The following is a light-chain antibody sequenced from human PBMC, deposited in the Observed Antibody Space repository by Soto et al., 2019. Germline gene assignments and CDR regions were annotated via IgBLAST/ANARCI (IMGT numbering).Light chain of an antibody. CDR2: GVN. CDR1: TTDIDNYDS. CDR3: SLYSSNGSLI. V-gene: IGLV2-18*01. J-gene: IGLJ1*01. Sequence: QSVLTQPPSVSGSPGQSVTISCTATTTDIDNYDSVSWYQQAPGTAPKLIIHGVNNRPSGAPDRFSGSTSGNTASLTISGLQAEDETDYFCSLYSSNGSLIFGPGTRSPS.